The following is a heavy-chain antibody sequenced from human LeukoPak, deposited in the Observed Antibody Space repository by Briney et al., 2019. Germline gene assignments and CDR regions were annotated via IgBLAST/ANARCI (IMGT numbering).Heavy chain of an antibody. V-gene: IGHV4-59*08. CDR3: ATARISHCSGGSCYPTHFDY. D-gene: IGHD2-15*01. Sequence: PETLSLTCTVSGGSISSYYWSWIRQPPGKGLEWIGYIYYSGSTNYNPSLKSRVTISVDTSKNQFSLKLSSVTAADTAVYYCATARISHCSGGSCYPTHFDYWGQGTLVTVSS. CDR1: GGSISSYY. CDR2: IYYSGST. J-gene: IGHJ4*02.